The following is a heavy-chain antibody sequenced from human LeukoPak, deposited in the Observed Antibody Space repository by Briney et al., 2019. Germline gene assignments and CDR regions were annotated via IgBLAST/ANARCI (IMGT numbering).Heavy chain of an antibody. D-gene: IGHD4-17*01. CDR1: GFTFSSYS. J-gene: IGHJ4*02. V-gene: IGHV3-21*01. Sequence: GGSLRLSCAASGFTFSSYSMNWVRQAPGKGLEWVSSISSTGSYIYYADSMKGRFIVSRDNAKNSLYLQMNSLRGEDTAVYYCAREPVTGSVYWGQGTLVTVSS. CDR3: AREPVTGSVY. CDR2: ISSTGSYI.